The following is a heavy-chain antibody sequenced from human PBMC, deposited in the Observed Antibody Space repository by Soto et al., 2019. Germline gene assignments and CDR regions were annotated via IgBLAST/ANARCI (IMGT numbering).Heavy chain of an antibody. CDR2: IIPIFGTA. CDR3: ARDAPADSSGYYYGAFDI. J-gene: IGHJ3*02. CDR1: GGTFSSYA. V-gene: IGHV1-69*13. D-gene: IGHD3-22*01. Sequence: ASVKVSCKASGGTFSSYAISWVRQAPGQGLEWMGGIIPIFGTANYAQKFQGRVTITADESTSTAYMEPSSLRSEDTAVYYCARDAPADSSGYYYGAFDIWGQGTMVTVS.